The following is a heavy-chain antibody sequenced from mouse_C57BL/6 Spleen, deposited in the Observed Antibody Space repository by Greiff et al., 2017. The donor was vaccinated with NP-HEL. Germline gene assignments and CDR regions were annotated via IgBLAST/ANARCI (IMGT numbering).Heavy chain of an antibody. CDR1: GFTFSNYW. V-gene: IGHV6-3*01. J-gene: IGHJ2*01. D-gene: IGHD2-4*01. Sequence: EVKLEESGGGLVQPGGSMKLSCVASGFTFSNYWMNWVRQAPEKGLEWVAQIRLKSDNYATHYAESVKGRFNISRDDSKSSVYLQMNNLRAEDTGIYYCTARDIYDDYDWAIDYWGQGTTLTVSS. CDR3: TARDIYDDYDWAIDY. CDR2: IRLKSDNYAT.